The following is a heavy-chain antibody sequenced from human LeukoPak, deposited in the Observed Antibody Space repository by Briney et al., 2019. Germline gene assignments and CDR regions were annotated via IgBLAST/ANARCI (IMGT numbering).Heavy chain of an antibody. D-gene: IGHD6-6*01. V-gene: IGHV3-15*01. J-gene: IGHJ4*02. CDR2: IKSKTDGGTT. CDR1: GFTFSNAW. CDR3: ARRDSSRSFDY. Sequence: PGGSLRLSFAACGFTFSNAWMSWVRQAPGKGLEWVGRIKSKTDGGTTDYAAPVKGRFTISRDNSKNTLYLQMNSLRAEDTAVYYCARRDSSRSFDYWGQGTLVTVSS.